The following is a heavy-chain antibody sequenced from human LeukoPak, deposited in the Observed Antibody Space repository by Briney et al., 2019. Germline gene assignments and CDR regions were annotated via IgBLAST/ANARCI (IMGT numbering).Heavy chain of an antibody. CDR1: GGSINSNNYY. J-gene: IGHJ6*02. CDR3: ARGLRYYGMDV. Sequence: SETLSLTCTVSGGSINSNNYYWGWIRQPPGKGLEWIGSIYSSGSAYYNPSLKSRVTISVDTSKNQFSLKLSSVTAADTAVYYCARGLRYYGMDVWGQGTTVTVSS. V-gene: IGHV4-39*01. CDR2: IYSSGSA.